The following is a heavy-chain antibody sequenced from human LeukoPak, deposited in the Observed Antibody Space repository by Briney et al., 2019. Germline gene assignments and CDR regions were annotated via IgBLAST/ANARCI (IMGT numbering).Heavy chain of an antibody. D-gene: IGHD6-19*01. J-gene: IGHJ3*02. Sequence: GGSLRLSCAASGFTFSNNGLHWVRQAPGKGLEWVAFIQNDISTKYYADSVRGRFTVSRDNSKNTLYLQMNSLRAEDTAVYYCTTDPGSGWYPHDAFDIWGQGTMVTVSS. V-gene: IGHV3-30*02. CDR3: TTDPGSGWYPHDAFDI. CDR2: IQNDISTK. CDR1: GFTFSNNG.